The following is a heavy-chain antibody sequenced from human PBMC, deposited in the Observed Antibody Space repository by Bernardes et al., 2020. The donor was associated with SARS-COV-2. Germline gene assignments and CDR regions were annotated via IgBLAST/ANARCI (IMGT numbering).Heavy chain of an antibody. J-gene: IGHJ1*01. CDR3: VRGGLLLDSGLDL. D-gene: IGHD3-10*02. Sequence: GGSLRLSCAASGFSFNRYWMHWVRQSPGKGLVWVSRLNSDETIIDYADSVKGRFTISRDNAKNMLYLQMNSLRAEDSAVYYCVRGGLLLDSGLDLWGQGTLVTVSS. CDR2: LNSDETII. V-gene: IGHV3-74*01. CDR1: GFSFNRYW.